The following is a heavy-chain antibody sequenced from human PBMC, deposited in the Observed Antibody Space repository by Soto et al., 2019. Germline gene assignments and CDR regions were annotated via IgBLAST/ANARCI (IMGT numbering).Heavy chain of an antibody. CDR2: IIPILTTP. J-gene: IGHJ6*02. Sequence: QVQLVQSGAEVKKTGSSVKVSCKASGGTFSIYGFSWVRQAPGQGPEWIGGIIPILTTPNYAQKFQGRVTIVADASTTTVYMDLSSLKFEDTAVYYCATSVGIAPTGEDAMDVWGQGTSVTVSS. D-gene: IGHD2-8*02. V-gene: IGHV1-69*01. CDR3: ATSVGIAPTGEDAMDV. CDR1: GGTFSIYG.